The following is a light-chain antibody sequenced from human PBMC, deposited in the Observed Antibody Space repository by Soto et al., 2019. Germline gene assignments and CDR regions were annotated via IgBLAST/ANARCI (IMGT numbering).Light chain of an antibody. CDR3: AGWDDSLNGPV. V-gene: IGLV1-44*01. Sequence: QPVLTQPPSASGTPGQSVTISCSGSSSNIGRNTVNWYQQLPGTAPKLLIYSNNQRPSGVPDRFSGSKSGPSASLAISGLQSEDEADYYCAGWDDSLNGPVFGGGTKLTVL. CDR2: SNN. CDR1: SSNIGRNT. J-gene: IGLJ2*01.